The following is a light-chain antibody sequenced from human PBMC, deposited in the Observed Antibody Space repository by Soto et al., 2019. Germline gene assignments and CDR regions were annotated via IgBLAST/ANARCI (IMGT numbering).Light chain of an antibody. CDR3: VAWDDRLNGYVV. J-gene: IGLJ2*01. V-gene: IGLV1-44*01. CDR1: SSNIGSNT. CDR2: SNN. Sequence: QSVLTQPPSASGTPGQRGTISCSGSSSNIGSNTVNWYQQLPGTAPKLVIYSNNQRPSGVPDRFSGSKSGTSASLAISGLQSEDEADYYCVAWDDRLNGYVVFGGGTKVTVL.